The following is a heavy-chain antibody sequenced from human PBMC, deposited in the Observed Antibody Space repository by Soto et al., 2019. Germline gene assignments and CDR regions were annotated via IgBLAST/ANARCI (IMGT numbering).Heavy chain of an antibody. V-gene: IGHV3-21*06. CDR3: ARGIACPGGDYFDS. Sequence: EVQLVESGGGLVKAGGSLRLFCTASGFTFRNYNMNWVRQAPGKGLEWVASISTGGAYMFYADSVKGRFTISRDNAQNSLFLKIDSPRAEDTAVEYCARGIACPGGDYFDSWGQGTLVTVSS. D-gene: IGHD3-10*02. J-gene: IGHJ4*02. CDR1: GFTFRNYN. CDR2: ISTGGAYM.